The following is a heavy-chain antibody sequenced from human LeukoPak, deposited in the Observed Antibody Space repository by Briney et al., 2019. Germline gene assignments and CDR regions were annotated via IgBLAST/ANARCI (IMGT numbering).Heavy chain of an antibody. CDR2: IYYSGST. J-gene: IGHJ4*02. Sequence: PSETLSLTCTVSGGSISSSSYYWGWIRQPPGKGLEWIGSIYYSGSTYYNPSLKSRVTISVDTSKNQFSLKLSSVTAADTAVYYCGSGIVVVTIDYWGQGPLVTVSS. D-gene: IGHD3-22*01. CDR1: GGSISSSSYY. V-gene: IGHV4-39*07. CDR3: GSGIVVVTIDY.